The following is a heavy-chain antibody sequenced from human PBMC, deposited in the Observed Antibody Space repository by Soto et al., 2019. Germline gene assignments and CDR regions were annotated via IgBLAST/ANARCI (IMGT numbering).Heavy chain of an antibody. D-gene: IGHD3-10*01. Sequence: SETLSLTCAVYGGSFSGYYWSWIRQPPGKGLEWIGEINHSGSTNYNPSLKSRVTISVDTSKNQFSLKLSSVAAADTAVYYCHGRRITMVRSRYYYGMDVWGQGTTVT. CDR2: INHSGST. CDR1: GGSFSGYY. CDR3: HGRRITMVRSRYYYGMDV. V-gene: IGHV4-34*01. J-gene: IGHJ6*02.